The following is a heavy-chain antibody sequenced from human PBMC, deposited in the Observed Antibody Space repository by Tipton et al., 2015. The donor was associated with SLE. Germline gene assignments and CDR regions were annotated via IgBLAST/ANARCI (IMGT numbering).Heavy chain of an antibody. CDR1: GYSISSSYY. CDR2: IYHSGNT. J-gene: IGHJ4*02. D-gene: IGHD3-22*01. Sequence: TLSLTCVVSGYSISSSYYWGWIRQPPGKGLEWIGSIYHSGNTYFNPSLKSRVTMSIDTSRNEVFLRLTSVTAADTAVYYCARHDYDSNGYYQHYFDYWGQGTLVTVSP. V-gene: IGHV4-38-2*01. CDR3: ARHDYDSNGYYQHYFDY.